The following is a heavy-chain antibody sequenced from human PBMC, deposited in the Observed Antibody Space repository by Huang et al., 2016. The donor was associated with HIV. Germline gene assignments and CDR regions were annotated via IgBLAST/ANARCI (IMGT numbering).Heavy chain of an antibody. CDR1: GGSISSHY. CDR3: ARDLVTEWELLQFDY. CDR2: IYYRGST. J-gene: IGHJ4*02. D-gene: IGHD1-26*01. Sequence: QVQLQESGPGLVKPSETLSLTCTVSGGSISSHYWSGIRQPPGKGLEWIGMIYYRGSTNYNPPLKSRVTISVDTSKNQFSLKLSSVTAADTAVYYCARDLVTEWELLQFDYWGQGTLVTVSS. V-gene: IGHV4-59*11.